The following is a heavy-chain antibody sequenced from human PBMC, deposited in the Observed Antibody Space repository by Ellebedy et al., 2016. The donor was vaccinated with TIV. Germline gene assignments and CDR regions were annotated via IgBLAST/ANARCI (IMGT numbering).Heavy chain of an antibody. CDR1: GFTFSSYW. V-gene: IGHV3-74*01. CDR3: ASPYRSGSYYPLDYYYGMDV. Sequence: GGSLRLXXAASGFTFSSYWMHWVRQAPGKGLVWVSRINSDGSSTSYADSVKGRFTISRDNAKNTLYLQMNSLRAEDTAVYYCASPYRSGSYYPLDYYYGMDVWGQGTTVTVSS. J-gene: IGHJ6*02. CDR2: INSDGSST. D-gene: IGHD3-10*01.